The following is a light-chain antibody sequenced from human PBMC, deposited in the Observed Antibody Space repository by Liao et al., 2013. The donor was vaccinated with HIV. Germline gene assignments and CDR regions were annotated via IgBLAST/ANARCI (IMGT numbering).Light chain of an antibody. CDR2: EDT. CDR3: QVWDTSEGHPRV. CDR1: KLGDKY. V-gene: IGLV3-1*01. J-gene: IGLJ3*02. Sequence: SYELNQPPSVSVSPGQTASVTCSGDKLGDKYVSWYQQRPGQSPVLVIYEDTKRPSGIPDRFSASKSDNTATLTINRVEAGDEADYYCQVWDTSEGHPRVFGGGTKLTV.